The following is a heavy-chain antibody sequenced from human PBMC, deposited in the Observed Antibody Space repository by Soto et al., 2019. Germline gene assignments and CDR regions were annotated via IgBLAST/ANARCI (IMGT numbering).Heavy chain of an antibody. J-gene: IGHJ6*02. V-gene: IGHV3-23*01. D-gene: IGHD6-19*01. CDR1: GFTFSSYA. CDR3: ARGRQQSLIRQGADV. CDR2: ISASGRNT. Sequence: EVQLLESGGGLVQPGGSLRLSCAASGFTFSSYAMSWFRQAPGKGLECVSVISASGRNTYYADSMRGRVTISRDSSKNTLFLQMTSLRAEDTAVYYWARGRQQSLIRQGADVWGRGTTITFS.